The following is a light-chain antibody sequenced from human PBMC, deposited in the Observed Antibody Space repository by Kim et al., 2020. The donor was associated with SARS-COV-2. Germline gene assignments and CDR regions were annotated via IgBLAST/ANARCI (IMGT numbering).Light chain of an antibody. V-gene: IGLV6-57*03. CDR2: VDN. J-gene: IGLJ3*02. Sequence: TVTISGTPSSGSIASNYVQWYQQRPGRAPTTVIYVDNQRPSWVPDRFSGSIDSSSNSSSLTTSGLKTEDEADYYCQSYDSSNQRVFGGGTKLTVL. CDR1: SGSIASNY. CDR3: QSYDSSNQRV.